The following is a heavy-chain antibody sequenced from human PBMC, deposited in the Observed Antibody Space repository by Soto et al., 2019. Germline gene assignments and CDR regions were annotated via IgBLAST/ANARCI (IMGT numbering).Heavy chain of an antibody. D-gene: IGHD2-2*01. V-gene: IGHV3-43*01. J-gene: IGHJ6*02. CDR2: ISWDGGST. CDR3: AKDKSPCSSTSCYYYYGMDV. CDR1: GFTFGDYT. Sequence: PGGSLRLSCAASGFTFGDYTMHWVRQAPGKGLEWVSLISWDGGSTYYADSVKGRFTISRDNSKNSLYLQMNSLRTEDTALYYCAKDKSPCSSTSCYYYYGMDVWGQGTTVTVSS.